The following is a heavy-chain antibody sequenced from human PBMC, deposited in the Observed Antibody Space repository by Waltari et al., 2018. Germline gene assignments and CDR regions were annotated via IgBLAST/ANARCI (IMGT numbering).Heavy chain of an antibody. CDR1: GFTFSDSY. V-gene: IGHV3-11*06. Sequence: QVQLVESGGGLVKPGGSLRLSCAASGFTFSDSYMSWVRQAPGKWLEWVSYISSSSSYTNYADSVKGRFTISRDNAKNSLYLQMNSLRAEDTAVYYCARDPSDFWSGYLYYFDYWGQGTLVTVSS. D-gene: IGHD3-3*01. J-gene: IGHJ4*02. CDR2: ISSSSSYT. CDR3: ARDPSDFWSGYLYYFDY.